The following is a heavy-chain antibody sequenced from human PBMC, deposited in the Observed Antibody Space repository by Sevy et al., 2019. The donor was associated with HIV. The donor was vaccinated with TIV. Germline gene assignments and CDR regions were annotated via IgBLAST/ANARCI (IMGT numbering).Heavy chain of an antibody. J-gene: IGHJ5*02. Sequence: GGSLRLSCAASGFTFSSYAMSWVRQAPGKGLEWVSAISGSGGSTYYADSVKGRFTISRDNSKNTLYLQMNSLRAEDTAVYYYAKVPSLSYYYDSSGYRNWFDPWGQGTLVTVSS. CDR1: GFTFSSYA. V-gene: IGHV3-23*01. CDR3: AKVPSLSYYYDSSGYRNWFDP. D-gene: IGHD3-22*01. CDR2: ISGSGGST.